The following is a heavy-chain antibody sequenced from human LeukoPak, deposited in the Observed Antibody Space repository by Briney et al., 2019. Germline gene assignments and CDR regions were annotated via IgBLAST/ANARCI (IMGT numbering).Heavy chain of an antibody. D-gene: IGHD3-10*01. J-gene: IGHJ4*02. CDR2: ISSSGSAI. CDR1: GFTFSDYY. V-gene: IGHV3-11*01. Sequence: PGGSLRVSCAASGFTFSDYYMSWIRQAPGKGVECVSYISSSGSAIYYADSVKGRFTISRDNAKNSLYLQMNSRRAEDTAVYYCARGLLEYYGSGSYYSGDWGQGTLVTVSS. CDR3: ARGLLEYYGSGSYYSGD.